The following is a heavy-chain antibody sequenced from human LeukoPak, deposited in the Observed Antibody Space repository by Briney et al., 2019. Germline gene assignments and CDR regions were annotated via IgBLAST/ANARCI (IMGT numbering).Heavy chain of an antibody. Sequence: ASVKVSCKASGYTFTSYGISWVRQAPGQGLEWMGWISAYNGNTNYAQKLQGRVTMTTDTSTSTAYMELRSLRSDDTAVYYCARADTVRLGELSHFDYWGQGTLVTVSS. D-gene: IGHD3-16*02. CDR3: ARADTVRLGELSHFDY. CDR2: ISAYNGNT. J-gene: IGHJ4*02. V-gene: IGHV1-18*01. CDR1: GYTFTSYG.